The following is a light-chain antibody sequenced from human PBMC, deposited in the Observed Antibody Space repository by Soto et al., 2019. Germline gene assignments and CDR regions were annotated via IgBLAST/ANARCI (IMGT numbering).Light chain of an antibody. CDR2: DTS. J-gene: IGKJ5*01. CDR1: QSVSNY. V-gene: IGKV3-11*01. CDR3: QQRSNWRIT. Sequence: EIVLTQSPVTLSLSPGERATLSCRASQSVSNYLAWYQQKSGQAPRLLIYDTSKRATGIPARFSGSGSGTDFTLTISGLEPEDFAVYYCQQRSNWRITFGQGTRLEIK.